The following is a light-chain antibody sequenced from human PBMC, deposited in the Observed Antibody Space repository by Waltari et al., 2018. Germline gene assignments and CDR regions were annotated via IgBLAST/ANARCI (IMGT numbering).Light chain of an antibody. CDR3: SSYTSSSTLVV. Sequence: QSALTQPASVSGSPGQSITISCTGTSRDVGGYNFVSWYQRHPGKAPKLMIYDVSNRPSGVSNRFSGSKSGNTASLTISGLQAEDEADYYCSSYTSSSTLVVFGGGTKLTVL. CDR2: DVS. CDR1: SRDVGGYNF. J-gene: IGLJ2*01. V-gene: IGLV2-14*01.